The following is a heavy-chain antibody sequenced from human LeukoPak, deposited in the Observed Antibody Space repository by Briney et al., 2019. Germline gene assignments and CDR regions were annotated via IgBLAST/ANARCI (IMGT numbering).Heavy chain of an antibody. CDR3: ARDLLWFGEAGDSY. D-gene: IGHD3-10*01. J-gene: IGHJ4*02. CDR2: ISSSSSTI. V-gene: IGHV3-48*01. CDR1: GFTFSSFG. Sequence: GSLRLSCAASGFTFSSFGMNWVRQAPGKGLEWVSYISSSSSTIYYADSVKGRFTISRDNAKNSLYLQMNSLRAEDTAVYYCARDLLWFGEAGDSYWGQGTLVTVSS.